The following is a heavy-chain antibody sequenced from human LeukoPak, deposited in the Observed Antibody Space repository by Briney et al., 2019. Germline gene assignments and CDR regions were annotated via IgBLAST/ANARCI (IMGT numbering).Heavy chain of an antibody. Sequence: SQTLSLTCAISGDSVSSNSAAWNWIRQSPSRGLEWLGRTYYRSKWYSYYAVSVKGRITINPDTSKNQFSLQLNSVTPEDTAVYYCAKWSGIRFDPWGQGTLVTVSS. V-gene: IGHV6-1*01. J-gene: IGHJ5*02. CDR3: AKWSGIRFDP. CDR1: GDSVSSNSAA. CDR2: TYYRSKWYS. D-gene: IGHD2-15*01.